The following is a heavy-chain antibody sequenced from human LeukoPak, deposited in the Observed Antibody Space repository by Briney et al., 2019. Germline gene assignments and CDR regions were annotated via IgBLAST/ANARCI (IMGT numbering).Heavy chain of an antibody. V-gene: IGHV1-18*01. J-gene: IGHJ4*02. CDR1: GYTFTSYG. CDR2: ISAYNGNT. Sequence: GASVKVSCKASGYTFTSYGISWVRQAPGQGLEWMGWISAYNGNTNYAQELQGRVTMTTDTSTSTAYMELRSLRSDDTAVYYCARHPPLPRKDYGDYVRDYWGQGTLVTVSS. CDR3: ARHPPLPRKDYGDYVRDY. D-gene: IGHD4-17*01.